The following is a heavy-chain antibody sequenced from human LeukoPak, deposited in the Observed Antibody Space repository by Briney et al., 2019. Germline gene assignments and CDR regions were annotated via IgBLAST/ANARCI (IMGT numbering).Heavy chain of an antibody. Sequence: SETLSLTCAVYGGSFSGYYWSWIRQPPGKGLEWIGEINRSGSTNYNPSLKSRVTISVDTSENQFSLKLSSVTAADTAVYYWARAQNYDFWSGSPRYYYMDVWGKGTTVTVSS. J-gene: IGHJ6*03. CDR2: INRSGST. CDR3: ARAQNYDFWSGSPRYYYMDV. CDR1: GGSFSGYY. D-gene: IGHD3-3*01. V-gene: IGHV4-34*01.